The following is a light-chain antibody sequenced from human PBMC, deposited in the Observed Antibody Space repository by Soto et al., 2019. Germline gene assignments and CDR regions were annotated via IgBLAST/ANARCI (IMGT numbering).Light chain of an antibody. CDR3: QKYDNWTWT. CDR1: QSVSSN. CDR2: GAS. J-gene: IGKJ1*01. V-gene: IGKV3-15*01. Sequence: EIVMTQSPGTLSVSPGERATLSCRASQSVSSNLAWYQQKPGQAPRLLIYGASTRATGIPTRFSGRGSGTEFTLTVNSLQSEDFGVYYCQKYDNWTWTFGQGTKVDTK.